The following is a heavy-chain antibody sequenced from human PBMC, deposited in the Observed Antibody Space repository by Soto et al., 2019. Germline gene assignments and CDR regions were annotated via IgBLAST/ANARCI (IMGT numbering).Heavy chain of an antibody. J-gene: IGHJ3*02. D-gene: IGHD2-15*01. CDR3: ARILVAAPGDAFDI. CDR1: GGSISSGGYY. V-gene: IGHV4-31*03. CDR2: IYYSGST. Sequence: PSETLSLTCTVSGGSISSGGYYWSWIRQHPGKGLEWIGYIYYSGSTYYNPSLKSRVTISVDTSKNQFSLKLSSVTAADTAVYYCARILVAAPGDAFDIWGQGTMVTVSS.